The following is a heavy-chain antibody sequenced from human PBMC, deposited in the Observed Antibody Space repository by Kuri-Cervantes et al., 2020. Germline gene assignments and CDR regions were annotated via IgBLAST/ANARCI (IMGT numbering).Heavy chain of an antibody. Sequence: ASVKVSCKASGYTFTGYYMHWVRQAPGQGLEWMGWINPNSGGTNYAQKFQGLVTMTRDTSISTAYMELSRPRSDDTAVYYCARELRQQLFLGAFDIWGQGTMVTVSS. CDR2: INPNSGGT. CDR3: ARELRQQLFLGAFDI. J-gene: IGHJ3*02. D-gene: IGHD6-6*01. V-gene: IGHV1-2*04. CDR1: GYTFTGYY.